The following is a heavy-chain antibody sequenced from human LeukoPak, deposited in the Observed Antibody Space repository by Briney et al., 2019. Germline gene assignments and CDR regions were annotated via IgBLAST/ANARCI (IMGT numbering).Heavy chain of an antibody. CDR2: INNSGST. Sequence: SETLSLTCTVSGGSISNYYWSWIRQPAGKGLEWIGRINNSGSTNYNPSLKSRVTMSVGTSKNQFSLKLRSVTAADTAVYYCAGVANYRSGERLDYWGQGTLVTVSS. D-gene: IGHD4/OR15-4a*01. CDR1: GGSISNYY. J-gene: IGHJ4*02. V-gene: IGHV4-4*07. CDR3: AGVANYRSGERLDY.